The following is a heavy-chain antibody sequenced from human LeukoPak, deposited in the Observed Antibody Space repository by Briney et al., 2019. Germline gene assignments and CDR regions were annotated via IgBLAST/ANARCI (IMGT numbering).Heavy chain of an antibody. V-gene: IGHV3-23*01. D-gene: IGHD2-2*01. CDR2: ISGSGGST. Sequence: GGSLRLSCEASGFTFSNHAMSWVRQAPGMGLEWVSSISGSGGSTFQADSVKGRFTISRDNSKNTLYLQMNSLRVDDTAVYYCAKEIVVEPGDFVDNWFDSWAQGTLVSVSS. CDR1: GFTFSNHA. CDR3: AKEIVVEPGDFVDNWFDS. J-gene: IGHJ5*01.